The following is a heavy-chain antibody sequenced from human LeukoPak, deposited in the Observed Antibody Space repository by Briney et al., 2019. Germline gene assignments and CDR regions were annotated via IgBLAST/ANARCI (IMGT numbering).Heavy chain of an antibody. J-gene: IGHJ4*02. CDR2: FYYSGST. CDR1: GGSISSYY. D-gene: IGHD3-10*01. V-gene: IGHV4-59*12. Sequence: PSETLSLTCTVSGGSISSYYWSWIRQPPGKGLEWIGYFYYSGSTHYNPSLKSRVTISVDTSKNQFSLKLSSVTAADTAVYYCARDRSGATPYFYYWGQGTLVTVSS. CDR3: ARDRSGATPYFYY.